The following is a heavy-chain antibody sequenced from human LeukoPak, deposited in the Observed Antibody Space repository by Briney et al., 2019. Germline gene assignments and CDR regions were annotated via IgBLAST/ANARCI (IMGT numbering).Heavy chain of an antibody. Sequence: SETLSLTCAVYGGSFSGYYWSWIRQPPGKGLEWIGEINHSGSTNYNPSLKSRVTISVDTSKNQFSLKLSSVTAADTAVYYCAREKGYCSSTSCYRPCYYYGMDVWGQGTTVTVSS. CDR2: INHSGST. D-gene: IGHD2-2*02. CDR1: GGSFSGYY. J-gene: IGHJ6*02. V-gene: IGHV4-34*01. CDR3: AREKGYCSSTSCYRPCYYYGMDV.